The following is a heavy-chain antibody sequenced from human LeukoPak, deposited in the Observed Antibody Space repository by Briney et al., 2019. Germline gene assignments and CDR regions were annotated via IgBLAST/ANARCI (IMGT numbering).Heavy chain of an antibody. CDR3: ARDLVTVTKGFDI. D-gene: IGHD4-17*01. CDR1: GDSFSSHY. Sequence: SETLSLSCVVSGDSFSSHYWTWIRQSPGKGLEWIGYISYIGSTNYNPSLKSRVTISIDTSKNQFSLKLRSVTAADTAVYYCARDLVTVTKGFDIWGQGTMVSVSS. CDR2: ISYIGST. V-gene: IGHV4-59*11. J-gene: IGHJ3*02.